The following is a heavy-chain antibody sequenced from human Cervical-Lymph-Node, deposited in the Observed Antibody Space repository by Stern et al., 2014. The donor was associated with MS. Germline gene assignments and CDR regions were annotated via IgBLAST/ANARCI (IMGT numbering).Heavy chain of an antibody. J-gene: IGHJ4*02. V-gene: IGHV1-3*01. CDR2: INAGNGNT. D-gene: IGHD3-22*01. Sequence: VQLVQSGAEVKKPGASVKVSCKASGYTFTSYAMHWVRQAPGQRLEWMGWINAGNGNTKYSQKFQGRVTITRDTSASTAYMELSSLRSEDTAVYYCARARGSSGRYYFDYWGQGTLVTVSS. CDR3: ARARGSSGRYYFDY. CDR1: GYTFTSYA.